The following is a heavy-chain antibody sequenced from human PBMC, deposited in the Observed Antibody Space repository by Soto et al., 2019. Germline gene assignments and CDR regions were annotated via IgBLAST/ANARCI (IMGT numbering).Heavy chain of an antibody. D-gene: IGHD1-26*01. J-gene: IGHJ4*02. CDR3: ARGTYSGVFDY. V-gene: IGHV3-23*01. Sequence: EVQVLESGGGLVQPGGSLRLSCAASGFTFSSYAMSWVRQAPGKGLEWVSAISGSGGSTYYADSVKGRLTISRDNSKNTLYRQMKSLRAEDTAVYYCARGTYSGVFDYWGQGTLVTVSS. CDR1: GFTFSSYA. CDR2: ISGSGGST.